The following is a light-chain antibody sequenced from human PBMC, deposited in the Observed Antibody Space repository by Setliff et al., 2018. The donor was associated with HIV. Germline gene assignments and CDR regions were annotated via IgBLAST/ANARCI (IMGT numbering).Light chain of an antibody. CDR3: SSYTGSRTDV. CDR2: EVS. CDR1: SSDVGGYNY. Sequence: QSALTQPASVSGSPGQSITISCTGTSSDVGGYNYVSWYQQHPGKAPKLMIYEVSNRPSGVSNRFSGSKSGNTASLTISGLQAEDEADYYCSSYTGSRTDVFGTGTKVTVL. J-gene: IGLJ1*01. V-gene: IGLV2-14*01.